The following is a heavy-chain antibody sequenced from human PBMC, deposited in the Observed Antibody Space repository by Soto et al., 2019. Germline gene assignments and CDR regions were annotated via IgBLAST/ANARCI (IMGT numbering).Heavy chain of an antibody. CDR2: IMPVFPTP. D-gene: IGHD3-3*02. CDR3: ARDKDRQQLGGNYYFVMDV. CDR1: GGTFRTSA. Sequence: QVQLVQSGAEVKQPGSSVKVSCKTSGGTFRTSAISWVRQAPGQGLEWMGGIMPVFPTPDYAQKFQGRVTITADESTGTAYMELSSLRSEDTAVYYCARDKDRQQLGGNYYFVMDVWGQGTTVTVS. V-gene: IGHV1-69*12. J-gene: IGHJ6*01.